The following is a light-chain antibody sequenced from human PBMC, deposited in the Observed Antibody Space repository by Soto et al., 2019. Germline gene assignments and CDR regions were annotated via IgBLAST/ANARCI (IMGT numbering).Light chain of an antibody. Sequence: EMVLAQSPASLSLSPGERATLCCRASHSISSYSAWYQQKPGHPPRLVIYDASNRATGTPVSFSGSGSGTDFTLTISRLEPEDFAVYYCQRYGTSTTFGQGTKV. V-gene: IGKV3-11*01. J-gene: IGKJ1*01. CDR3: QRYGTSTT. CDR1: HSISSY. CDR2: DAS.